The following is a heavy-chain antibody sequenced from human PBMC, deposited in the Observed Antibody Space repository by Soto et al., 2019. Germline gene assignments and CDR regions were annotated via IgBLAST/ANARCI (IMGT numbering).Heavy chain of an antibody. CDR1: GGSISSSSYY. D-gene: IGHD3-10*01. V-gene: IGHV4-39*01. J-gene: IGHJ4*02. CDR2: IYYSGST. CDR3: ARLGTMVRGVIIDY. Sequence: PSETLSLTCTVSGGSISSSSYYWGWIRQPPGKGLEWIGSIYYSGSTYCNPSLKSRVTISVDTSKNQFSLKLSSVTAADTAVYYCARLGTMVRGVIIDYWGQGTLVTVSS.